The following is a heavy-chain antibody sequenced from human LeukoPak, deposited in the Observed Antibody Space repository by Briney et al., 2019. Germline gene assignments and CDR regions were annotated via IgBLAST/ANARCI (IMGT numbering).Heavy chain of an antibody. Sequence: PGGSLRLSCAASGFTFSSYAMSWVRQAPGKGLEWVSGIIDSGESTYYANFAKGRFTISRDNSNNTLYLQMNSLRAEDTAVYYCAKLGGQELHNYYVDVCGKGTTVAVSS. CDR1: GFTFSSYA. CDR3: AKLGGQELHNYYVDV. J-gene: IGHJ6*03. V-gene: IGHV3-23*01. D-gene: IGHD3-16*01. CDR2: IIDSGEST.